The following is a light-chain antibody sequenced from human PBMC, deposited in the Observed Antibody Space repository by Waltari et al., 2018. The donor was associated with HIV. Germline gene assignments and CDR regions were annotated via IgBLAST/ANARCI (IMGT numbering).Light chain of an antibody. CDR2: RSS. V-gene: IGKV3-15*01. J-gene: IGKJ4*01. CDR1: QRISSN. CDR3: QQYNNFPLT. Sequence: EIVMTQSPVTLSVSPGERVTLSCRASQRISSNLVWYQQKPGQAPRPLIYRSSSRATGIPARFSGSGSGTEFTLTISSLQSEDFAVYYCQQYNNFPLTFGGGTKVEIK.